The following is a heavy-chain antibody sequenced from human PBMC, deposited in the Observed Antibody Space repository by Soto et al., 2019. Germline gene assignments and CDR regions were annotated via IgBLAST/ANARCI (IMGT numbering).Heavy chain of an antibody. J-gene: IGHJ6*02. D-gene: IGHD3-10*01. Sequence: PGGSLRLSCAASGFIFSRSAMNWVRQAPGKGLEWVAIISYDGILKYYADSVKGRFTISRDTSKGAVYLQMNSLTPEDTAVYYCAKDFKVSGGHYGSLNYYYGMDVWGQGTTVTVSS. CDR3: AKDFKVSGGHYGSLNYYYGMDV. V-gene: IGHV3-30*18. CDR2: ISYDGILK. CDR1: GFIFSRSA.